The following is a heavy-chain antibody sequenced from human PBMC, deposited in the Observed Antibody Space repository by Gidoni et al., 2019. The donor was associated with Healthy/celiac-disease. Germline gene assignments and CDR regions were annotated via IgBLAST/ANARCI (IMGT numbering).Heavy chain of an antibody. Sequence: EVQLLESGGGLVQPGGSLRLSGAASGFSFSSYAMCWVRQAPGKGLEWVSAISGSGGSTYYADSVKGRFTISRDNSKNTLYLQMNSLRAEDTAVYYCAKAVHVVFDYFDYWGQGTLVTVSS. V-gene: IGHV3-23*01. CDR3: AKAVHVVFDYFDY. J-gene: IGHJ4*02. CDR1: GFSFSSYA. CDR2: ISGSGGST. D-gene: IGHD6-6*01.